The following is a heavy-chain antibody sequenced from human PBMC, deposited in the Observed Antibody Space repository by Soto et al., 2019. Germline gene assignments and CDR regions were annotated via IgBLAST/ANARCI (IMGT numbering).Heavy chain of an antibody. CDR2: IKRDGSET. CDR1: GFTFSNHW. V-gene: IGHV3-7*05. D-gene: IGHD2-8*02. J-gene: IGHJ3*02. CDR3: AKDDNYCAGGICYDVFDI. Sequence: EVHLVESGGGLVQSGGSLRLSCVASGFTFSNHWMTWVRQAPGKGLEWVANIKRDGSETYLVDSVRGRLTTSRDNAKNSLYLQMNSLRAEDTAVYYCAKDDNYCAGGICYDVFDIWGQGTMVTVSS.